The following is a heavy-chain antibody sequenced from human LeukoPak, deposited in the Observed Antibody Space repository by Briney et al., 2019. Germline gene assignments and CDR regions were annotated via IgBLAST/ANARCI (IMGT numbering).Heavy chain of an antibody. CDR3: AKIEDYYYNYYMDV. CDR1: GFTFSSYS. Sequence: GGSLRLTCAASGFTFSSYSMNWVRQAPGKGLEWVSTISGSGDTTYYADSVKGRFTISRDNSKNTLYLQMNSLRAEDTAFYYCAKIEDYYYNYYMDVWGKGTTVTISS. CDR2: ISGSGDTT. V-gene: IGHV3-23*01. J-gene: IGHJ6*03.